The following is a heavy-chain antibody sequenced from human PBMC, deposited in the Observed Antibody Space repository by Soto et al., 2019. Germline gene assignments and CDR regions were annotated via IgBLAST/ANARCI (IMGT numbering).Heavy chain of an antibody. V-gene: IGHV3-33*01. CDR2: IWYDGSNK. Sequence: GGSLRLSCAASGFTFSSYGMHWVRQAPGKGLEWVAVIWYDGSNKYYADSVKGRFTISRDNSKNTLYLQMNSLRAEDTAVYYCARGEGAAADPHDYWGQGTLVTVSS. J-gene: IGHJ4*02. D-gene: IGHD6-13*01. CDR1: GFTFSSYG. CDR3: ARGEGAAADPHDY.